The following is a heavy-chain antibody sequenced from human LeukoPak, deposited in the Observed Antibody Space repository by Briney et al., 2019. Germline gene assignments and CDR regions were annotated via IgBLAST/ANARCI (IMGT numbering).Heavy chain of an antibody. Sequence: PGGSLRLSCAASGNYWMHWVRQVPGKGLVWVSHINSDGSWTSYADSVKGRFTTSKDNAKNTLYLQMNSLRAEDTAVYYCAKDTLEAVGGQGTLVTVSS. CDR1: GNYW. D-gene: IGHD2-15*01. V-gene: IGHV3-74*01. CDR3: AKDTLEAV. CDR2: INSDGSWT. J-gene: IGHJ4*02.